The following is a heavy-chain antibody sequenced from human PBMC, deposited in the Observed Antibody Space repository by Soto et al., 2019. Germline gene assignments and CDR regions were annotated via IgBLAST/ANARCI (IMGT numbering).Heavy chain of an antibody. CDR3: ARGIRDYYGMDV. V-gene: IGHV3-74*01. D-gene: IGHD5-18*01. CDR1: GFTFSSYW. CDR2: LNTDGSTT. Sequence: EVQLVESGGGLVQPEGSLRLSCAASGFTFSSYWMHWVRQAPGKGLVWVSRLNTDGSTTNYADSVKGRFTISRDNAKNTLYLQMNSLRPEDTAVYYCARGIRDYYGMDVWGQGTTVTVSS. J-gene: IGHJ6*02.